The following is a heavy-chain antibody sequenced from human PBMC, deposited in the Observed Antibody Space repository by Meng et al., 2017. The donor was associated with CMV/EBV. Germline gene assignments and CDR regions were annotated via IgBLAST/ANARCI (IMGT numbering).Heavy chain of an antibody. V-gene: IGHV1-69*05. CDR1: TFSSYA. Sequence: TFSSYANSWVRQAPGQGHEWMGGIIPIFGTANYAQKFQGRVTITTDESTSTAYMELSSLRSEDTAVYYCASSRITIFDDYYYYGMDVWGQGTTVTVSS. D-gene: IGHD3-3*01. J-gene: IGHJ6*02. CDR2: IIPIFGTA. CDR3: ASSRITIFDDYYYYGMDV.